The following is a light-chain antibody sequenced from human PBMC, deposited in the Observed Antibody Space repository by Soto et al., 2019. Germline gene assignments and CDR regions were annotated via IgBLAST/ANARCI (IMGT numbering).Light chain of an antibody. J-gene: IGLJ1*01. CDR1: SSDVGSYNL. CDR3: CSYAGSNTYV. CDR2: EDN. Sequence: QSVLTQPASVSGSPGQSITISCTETSSDVGSYNLVSWYQHHPGKAPKLMIYEDNKRPSGVSNRFSGSKSGNTASLTISGLQAGDEADYYCCSYAGSNTYVFGTGTKVTVL. V-gene: IGLV2-23*01.